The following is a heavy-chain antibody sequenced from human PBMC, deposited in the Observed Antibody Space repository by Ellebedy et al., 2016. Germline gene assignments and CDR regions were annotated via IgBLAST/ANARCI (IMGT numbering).Heavy chain of an antibody. V-gene: IGHV4-59*02. Sequence: SETLSLTCNVSGGSVSSDYWNWMRRPPGKGLEWIGYVFHTGTTNYNPSLKSRVTMSVDTSRSQFSLRLTSVTAADTAVYYCAKWNGGWYAFDVWGQGTVVTVSS. CDR2: VFHTGTT. CDR3: AKWNGGWYAFDV. J-gene: IGHJ3*01. D-gene: IGHD6-19*01. CDR1: GGSVSSDY.